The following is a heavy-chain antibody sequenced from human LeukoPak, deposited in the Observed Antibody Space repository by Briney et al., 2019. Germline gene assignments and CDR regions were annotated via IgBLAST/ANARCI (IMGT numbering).Heavy chain of an antibody. V-gene: IGHV1-2*02. CDR1: GYTFNTYG. Sequence: ASVKVSCKASGYTFNTYGISWVRQAPGQGLEWMGWINPNSGGTNYAQKFQGRVTMTRDTSISTAYMELSRLRSDDTAVYYCARERTLTSCYDYWGQGTLVTVSS. D-gene: IGHD2-15*01. J-gene: IGHJ4*02. CDR2: INPNSGGT. CDR3: ARERTLTSCYDY.